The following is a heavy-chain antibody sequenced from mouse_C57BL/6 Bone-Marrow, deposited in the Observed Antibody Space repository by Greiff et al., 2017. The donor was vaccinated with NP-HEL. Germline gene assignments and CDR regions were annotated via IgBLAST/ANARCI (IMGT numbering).Heavy chain of an antibody. V-gene: IGHV5-6*01. Sequence: EVQVVESGGDLVKPGGSLKLSCAASGFTFSSYGMSWVRQTPDKRLEWVATISSGGSYTYYPDSVKGRFTISRDNAKNTLYLQMSSLKSEDTAMYYCARYYYGSRGDWYFDVWGTGTTVTVSS. CDR2: ISSGGSYT. D-gene: IGHD1-1*01. CDR3: ARYYYGSRGDWYFDV. J-gene: IGHJ1*03. CDR1: GFTFSSYG.